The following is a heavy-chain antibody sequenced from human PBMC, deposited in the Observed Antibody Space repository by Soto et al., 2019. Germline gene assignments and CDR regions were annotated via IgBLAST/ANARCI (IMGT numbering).Heavy chain of an antibody. D-gene: IGHD3-16*01. CDR2: ISSSSTNI. Sequence: EVQLVESGGGLVQPGGSLRLSCAASGFTISGNAMNWVRQAPGRGLEWVSYISSSSTNIHYADSVRGRFTISRDNAKNSLYLQMNSLRDEDTAVYRCARDLGWGSKWYYYMDVWGKGTTVTVSS. V-gene: IGHV3-48*02. CDR3: ARDLGWGSKWYYYMDV. J-gene: IGHJ6*03. CDR1: GFTISGNA.